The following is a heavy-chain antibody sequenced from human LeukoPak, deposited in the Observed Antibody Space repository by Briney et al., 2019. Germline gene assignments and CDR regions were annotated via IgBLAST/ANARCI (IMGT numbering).Heavy chain of an antibody. D-gene: IGHD3-10*01. V-gene: IGHV1-18*01. Sequence: ASVKVSCKASGYTFTSYGISWVRQAPGQGLEWMGWISAYNGNTNCAQKLQGRVTMTTDTSTSTAYMELRSLRSDDTAVYYCARELKYAYGSGTDWFDPWGQGTLVTVSS. CDR3: ARELKYAYGSGTDWFDP. CDR1: GYTFTSYG. CDR2: ISAYNGNT. J-gene: IGHJ5*02.